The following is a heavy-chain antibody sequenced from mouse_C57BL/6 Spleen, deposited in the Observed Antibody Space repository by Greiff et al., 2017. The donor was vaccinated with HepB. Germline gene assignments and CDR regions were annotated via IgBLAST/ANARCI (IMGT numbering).Heavy chain of an antibody. CDR1: GYSFTGYY. D-gene: IGHD1-1*01. CDR2: INPSTGGT. V-gene: IGHV1-42*01. CDR3: ARRPYYYGGYFDV. J-gene: IGHJ1*03. Sequence: VQLKESGPELVKPGASVKISCKASGYSFTGYYMNWVKQSPEKSLEWIGEINPSTGGTTYNQKFKAKATLTVDKSSSTAYMQLKSLTSEDSAVYYCARRPYYYGGYFDVWGTGTTVTVSS.